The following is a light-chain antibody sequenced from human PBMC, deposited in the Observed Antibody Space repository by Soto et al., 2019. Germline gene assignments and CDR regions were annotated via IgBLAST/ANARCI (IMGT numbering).Light chain of an antibody. CDR1: QSISSY. J-gene: IGKJ5*01. CDR3: QQADSFPIT. Sequence: DIQMTQSPSSLSASVGDRVTITCRASQSISSYLNWYQQKPGKAPKLLIYTASNLQSGVPSRFSGSRSGTHFTLTISNLQPEDFATYYCQQADSFPITFGQGTRLEIK. CDR2: TAS. V-gene: IGKV1-39*01.